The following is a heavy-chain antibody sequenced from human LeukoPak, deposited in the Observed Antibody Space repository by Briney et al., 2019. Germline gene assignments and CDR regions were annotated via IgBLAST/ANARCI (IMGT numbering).Heavy chain of an antibody. CDR3: ARDLNYDSSGYYYY. CDR2: IWYDGSNK. J-gene: IGHJ4*02. Sequence: GGSLRLSCAASGFTFSSYSMHWVRQAPGKGLEWVAVIWYDGSNKYYADSVKGRFTISRDNSKNTLYLQMNSLRAEDTAVYYCARDLNYDSSGYYYYWGQGTLVTVSS. V-gene: IGHV3-33*01. CDR1: GFTFSSYS. D-gene: IGHD3-22*01.